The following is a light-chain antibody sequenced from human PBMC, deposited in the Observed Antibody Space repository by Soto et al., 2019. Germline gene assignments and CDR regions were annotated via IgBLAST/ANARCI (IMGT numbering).Light chain of an antibody. Sequence: QSFLTQPRSVSGSPGRSVTISCTGTSSDVGGYKYVSWYQQKPGKAPKLIIYGVSRWPSGVPNRFSGSKSGNRASLTISGLQAEDEGDYYCCSYAGGPEVFGTGTKVT. CDR2: GVS. CDR1: SSDVGGYKY. V-gene: IGLV2-11*01. CDR3: CSYAGGPEV. J-gene: IGLJ1*01.